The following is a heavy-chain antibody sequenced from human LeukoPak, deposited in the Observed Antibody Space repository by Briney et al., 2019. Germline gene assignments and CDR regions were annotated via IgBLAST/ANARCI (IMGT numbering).Heavy chain of an antibody. Sequence: SETLSLTCTVSGGSISSYYWSWIRQPPGKGLEWIGYIYYSGSTNYNPSLKSRVTISVDTSKNQFSLKLSSVTAADTAVYYCARDQGIAVAGSWFDPWGQGTLVTVSS. CDR2: IYYSGST. CDR3: ARDQGIAVAGSWFDP. V-gene: IGHV4-59*12. J-gene: IGHJ5*02. CDR1: GGSISSYY. D-gene: IGHD6-19*01.